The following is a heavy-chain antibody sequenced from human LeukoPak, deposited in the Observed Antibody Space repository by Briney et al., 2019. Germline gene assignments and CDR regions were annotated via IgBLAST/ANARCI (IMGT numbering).Heavy chain of an antibody. CDR2: IYSGGST. D-gene: IGHD6-19*01. CDR3: ARGIAVADTGFFDY. V-gene: IGHV3-66*01. J-gene: IGHJ4*02. Sequence: PGGSLRLSCLASGFTLSNYWMQWVRQAPAKGLEWVSVIYSGGSTYYADSVKGRFTISRDNSKSTLYLQMNSLRVEDTAVYYCARGIAVADTGFFDYWGQGTLVTVSS. CDR1: GFTLSNYW.